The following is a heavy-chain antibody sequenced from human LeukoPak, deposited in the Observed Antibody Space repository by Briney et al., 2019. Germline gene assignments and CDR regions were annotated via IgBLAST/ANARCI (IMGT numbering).Heavy chain of an antibody. J-gene: IGHJ4*02. D-gene: IGHD5-12*01. CDR2: INQDGSEK. CDR1: GFTFSSLW. V-gene: IGHV3-7*01. CDR3: ARDGGVSGYDLLDY. Sequence: GGSLRLSCAASGFTFSSLWMAWVRQAPGKGLEWVANINQDGSEKYYVDSVKGRFTISRDSAKNSVYLQMNSLRVEDTAVYYCARDGGVSGYDLLDYWGQGTLVTVSS.